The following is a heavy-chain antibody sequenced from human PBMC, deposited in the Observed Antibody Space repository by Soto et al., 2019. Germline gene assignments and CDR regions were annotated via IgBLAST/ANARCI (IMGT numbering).Heavy chain of an antibody. J-gene: IGHJ4*02. Sequence: PAGSLRLSCAASGFNVNSDYMNWVRQTPGKGLEWVASIYSGETTYYADSVRGRFTISSDKSKNTLYFQLSSLRIEDTAVYYCTRDGRGLGRLSLFEYWGQGVLVTVSS. CDR1: GFNVNSDY. D-gene: IGHD2-21*02. CDR3: TRDGRGLGRLSLFEY. V-gene: IGHV3-53*01. CDR2: IYSGETT.